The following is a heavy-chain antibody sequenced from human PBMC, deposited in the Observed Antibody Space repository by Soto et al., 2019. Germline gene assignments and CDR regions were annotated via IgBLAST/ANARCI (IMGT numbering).Heavy chain of an antibody. CDR2: IYYSGST. Sequence: SETLSLTCTVSGGSISSYYWSWIRQPPGKGLEWIGYIYYSGSTNYNPSLKSRVTISVDTSKNQFSLKLSSVTAADTAVYYCARVIWDCSSTSCYASSFDYWGQGTLVTVSS. J-gene: IGHJ4*02. CDR1: GGSISSYY. CDR3: ARVIWDCSSTSCYASSFDY. D-gene: IGHD2-2*01. V-gene: IGHV4-59*01.